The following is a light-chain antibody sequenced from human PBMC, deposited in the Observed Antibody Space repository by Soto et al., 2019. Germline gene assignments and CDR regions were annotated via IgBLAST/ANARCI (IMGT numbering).Light chain of an antibody. CDR3: QHRHN. CDR2: DAS. Sequence: DIVLTQSPATLSLSPAERATLSCRASQSVSRDFAWYQQKPGQAPRLLIYDASNRATGIPARFSGSGSGTDFTLTIDSLQDEDFAVYYCQHRHNFGPGTKVDFK. CDR1: QSVSRD. V-gene: IGKV3-11*01. J-gene: IGKJ3*01.